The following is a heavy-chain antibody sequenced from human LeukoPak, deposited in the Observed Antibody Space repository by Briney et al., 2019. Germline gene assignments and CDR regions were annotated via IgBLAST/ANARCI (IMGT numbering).Heavy chain of an antibody. D-gene: IGHD1-26*01. CDR1: GFTFSSYE. CDR3: ARDSGSYTGNNWFDP. Sequence: GGSLRLSCAASGFTFSSYEMNWVRQAPGKGLEWVSYISSSGSTIYYADSVKGRFTISRDNAKNSLYLQMNSLRAEDTAVYHCARDSGSYTGNNWFDPWGQGTLVTVSS. J-gene: IGHJ5*02. CDR2: ISSSGSTI. V-gene: IGHV3-48*03.